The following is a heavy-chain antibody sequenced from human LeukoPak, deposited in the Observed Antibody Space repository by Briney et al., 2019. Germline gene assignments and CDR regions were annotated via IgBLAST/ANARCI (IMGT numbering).Heavy chain of an antibody. D-gene: IGHD6-6*01. J-gene: IGHJ4*02. CDR3: SRFGDYSSSFGY. V-gene: IGHV3-73*01. CDR2: IRNKGNNYAT. Sequence: GGSLRLSCAASGFTFSDSTIHWVRQASGKGLEWVARIRNKGNNYATAYAASVKGRFTISRDDSENTAYLQMNSLKMEDTAVYYCSRFGDYSSSFGYWGQGTLVIVSS. CDR1: GFTFSDST.